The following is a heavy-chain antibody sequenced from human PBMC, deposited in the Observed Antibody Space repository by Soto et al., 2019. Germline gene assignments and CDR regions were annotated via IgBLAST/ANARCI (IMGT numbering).Heavy chain of an antibody. CDR3: ARDSPLGYCSGGSCYSLAFDY. CDR2: INPNSGGT. D-gene: IGHD2-15*01. Sequence: GASVKVSCKASGYTFTSYYMHWVRQAPGQGLEWMGWINPNSGGTNYAQKFQGWVTMTRDTSISTAYMELSRLRSDDTAVYYCARDSPLGYCSGGSCYSLAFDYWGQGTLVTVSS. J-gene: IGHJ4*02. CDR1: GYTFTSYY. V-gene: IGHV1-2*04.